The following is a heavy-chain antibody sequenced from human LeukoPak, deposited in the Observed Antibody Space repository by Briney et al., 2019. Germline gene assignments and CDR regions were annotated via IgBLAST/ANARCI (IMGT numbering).Heavy chain of an antibody. Sequence: SESLSLTCTVSGGSISNYYWTWIRQPPGKGLEWIGYVYYSGSTNYNPSLKSRVTISVDTSKNQFSLKLSSVTAADTAVYYCARSKYHLLYWGQGTLVTVSS. V-gene: IGHV4-59*01. CDR3: ARSKYHLLY. J-gene: IGHJ4*02. CDR1: GGSISNYY. CDR2: VYYSGST. D-gene: IGHD2-2*01.